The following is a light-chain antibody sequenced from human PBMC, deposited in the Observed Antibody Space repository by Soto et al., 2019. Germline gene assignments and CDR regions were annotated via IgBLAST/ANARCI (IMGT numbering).Light chain of an antibody. CDR3: QQYGRT. Sequence: EIVLTQSPATLSVSPGETATLSFRASQSVSSSYLAWYQQKPGQAPRLLIYGASSRATGIPDRFSGSGSGTDFTLTISRLEPEDFAVYYCQQYGRTFGQGTKVDIK. CDR2: GAS. CDR1: QSVSSSY. V-gene: IGKV3-20*01. J-gene: IGKJ1*01.